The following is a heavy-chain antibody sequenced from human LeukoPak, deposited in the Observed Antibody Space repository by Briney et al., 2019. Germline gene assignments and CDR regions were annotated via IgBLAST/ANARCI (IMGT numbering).Heavy chain of an antibody. Sequence: SETLSLTCTVSGGSISSYYWSWIRQPPGKGLEWIGYIYYSESTSYNPSLKSRVTISVDTSKNQFSLKLSSVTAADTAVYYCARHGSVHSPLNVWGKGTTVTVSS. J-gene: IGHJ6*04. CDR3: ARHGSVHSPLNV. CDR1: GGSISSYY. D-gene: IGHD1-26*01. CDR2: IYYSEST. V-gene: IGHV4-59*08.